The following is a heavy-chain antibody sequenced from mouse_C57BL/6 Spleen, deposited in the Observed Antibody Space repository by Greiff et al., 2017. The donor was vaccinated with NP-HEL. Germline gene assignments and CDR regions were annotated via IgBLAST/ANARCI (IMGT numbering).Heavy chain of an antibody. CDR3: ARYDYAPYAMDY. D-gene: IGHD2-4*01. CDR2: INPGSGGT. Sequence: QVHVKQSGAELVRPGTSVKVSCKASGYAFTNYLIEWVKQRPGQGLEWIGVINPGSGGTNYNEKFKGKATLTADKSSSTAYMQLSSLTSEDSAVYFCARYDYAPYAMDYWGQGTSVTVSS. CDR1: GYAFTNYL. J-gene: IGHJ4*01. V-gene: IGHV1-54*01.